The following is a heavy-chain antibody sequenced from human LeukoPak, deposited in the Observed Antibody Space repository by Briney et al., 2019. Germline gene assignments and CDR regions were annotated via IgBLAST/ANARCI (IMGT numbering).Heavy chain of an antibody. V-gene: IGHV4-39*07. J-gene: IGHJ5*02. CDR1: GGSISSSNYY. CDR2: IYYSGST. D-gene: IGHD3-22*01. Sequence: SETLSLTCTVSGGSISSSNYYWGWIRQPPGKGLEWIGSIYYSGSTYYSPSLKSRVTISVDTSKNQFSLKLSSVTAADTAVYYCARDTDSSGSPWGQGTLVTVSS. CDR3: ARDTDSSGSP.